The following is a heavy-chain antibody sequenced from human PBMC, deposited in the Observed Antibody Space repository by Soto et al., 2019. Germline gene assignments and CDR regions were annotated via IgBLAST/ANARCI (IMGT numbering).Heavy chain of an antibody. CDR2: IYHSRST. J-gene: IGHJ4*02. Sequence: QVQLKESGPGLVKPSGTLFLTCAVSGGSISSSNWWSWVRLPPGKGLEWVWEIYHSRSTNNTPSLNSRGTASVAKPNTHSSVKLSSVTAADTAEDYCAAVGHFDSWGQGTPVTVSS. D-gene: IGHD3-10*01. CDR1: GGSISSSNW. V-gene: IGHV4-4*02. CDR3: AAVGHFDS.